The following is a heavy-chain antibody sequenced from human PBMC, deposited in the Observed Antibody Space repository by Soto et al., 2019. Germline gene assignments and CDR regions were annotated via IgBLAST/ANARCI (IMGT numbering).Heavy chain of an antibody. D-gene: IGHD2-8*01. CDR3: AKRCTNYVRCGVDA. J-gene: IGHJ6*02. V-gene: IGHV3-30*18. Sequence: QVRLVESGGAVVQPGGSLRLSCEVSGITFSDFGFHWVRQAPGKGLDGVAVISSGGNEIYYVDSVKGRFTISRDNSINTLFLQMNDLTTEDTAVYFYAKRCTNYVRCGVDAWGQGATVTVTS. CDR2: ISSGGNEI. CDR1: GITFSDFG.